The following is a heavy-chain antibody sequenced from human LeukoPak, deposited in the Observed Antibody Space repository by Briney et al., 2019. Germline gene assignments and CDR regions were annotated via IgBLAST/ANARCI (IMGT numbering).Heavy chain of an antibody. Sequence: SETLSLTCTVSGGSISSYYWGWIRQPPGKGLEWIGYIYYSGGTNYNPSLKSRITISVDTSKNQFSLKLSSVTAADTAVYYCAKANQRKLITMVRGPRYYMDVWGKGTTVTVSS. CDR2: IYYSGGT. V-gene: IGHV4-59*01. CDR1: GGSISSYY. D-gene: IGHD3-10*01. J-gene: IGHJ6*03. CDR3: AKANQRKLITMVRGPRYYMDV.